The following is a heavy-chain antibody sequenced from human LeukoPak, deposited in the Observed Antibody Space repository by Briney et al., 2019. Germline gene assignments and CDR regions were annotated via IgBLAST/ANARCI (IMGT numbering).Heavy chain of an antibody. CDR1: GFTFSSYS. J-gene: IGHJ4*02. D-gene: IGHD1-26*01. V-gene: IGHV3-23*01. Sequence: QPGGSLRLSCAASGFTFSSYSMNWVRQAPGKGLEWVSAISESGSSAFYADSVKGRFTVSRDNSKNTLYLQMNSLRAEDTAIYYCAKAIVGTGSYSVPDYWGQGTLVTVSS. CDR3: AKAIVGTGSYSVPDY. CDR2: ISESGSSA.